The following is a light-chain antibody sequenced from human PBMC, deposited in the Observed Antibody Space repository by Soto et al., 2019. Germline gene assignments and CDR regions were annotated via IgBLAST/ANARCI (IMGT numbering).Light chain of an antibody. CDR1: QTFSNSF. CDR2: GAS. CDR3: QQCGSSST. Sequence: EIVLPQSPGTLSLSPGERATLSCRASQTFSNSFLSWFQQIPGQAPRLLIYGASMRATGIPDRFSGSGSGTDFTLTISRLEPEDFAVYYCQQCGSSSTFGQGTRLEI. V-gene: IGKV3-20*01. J-gene: IGKJ5*01.